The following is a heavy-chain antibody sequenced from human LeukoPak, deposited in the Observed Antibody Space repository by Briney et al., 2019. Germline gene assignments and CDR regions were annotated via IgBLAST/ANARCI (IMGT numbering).Heavy chain of an antibody. Sequence: GASLRLSCAASGFTFSSYAMSWVRQAPGKGLEWVSAIRGSGGSTYYADSVKGRFTISRDNSKNTLYLQMNSLRAEDTAVYYCAKERENYDILTGYLDWGQGTLVTVSS. V-gene: IGHV3-23*01. CDR1: GFTFSSYA. J-gene: IGHJ4*02. CDR3: AKERENYDILTGYLD. D-gene: IGHD3-9*01. CDR2: IRGSGGST.